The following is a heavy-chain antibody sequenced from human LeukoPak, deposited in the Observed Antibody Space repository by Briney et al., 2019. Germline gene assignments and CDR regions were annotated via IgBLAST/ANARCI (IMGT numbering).Heavy chain of an antibody. Sequence: SETLSLTCTVSGGSISSYYWSWIRQPPGKGLEWIGYIYYSGSTNYNTSLKSRVTISVDTSKNQFSLKLSSVTAADTAVYYCARLDILTGYGDYWGQGTLVTVSS. CDR2: IYYSGST. CDR3: ARLDILTGYGDY. CDR1: GGSISSYY. J-gene: IGHJ4*02. V-gene: IGHV4-59*01. D-gene: IGHD3-9*01.